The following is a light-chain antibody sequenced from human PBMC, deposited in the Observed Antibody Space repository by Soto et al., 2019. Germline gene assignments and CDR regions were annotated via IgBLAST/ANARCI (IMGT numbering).Light chain of an antibody. Sequence: EIVMTQSPATLSVSPGETATLSCRASQSVGSAVAWYQHKPGQAPRLLIVGASIRATGVPGRFSGGGSGTEFTLPISSLQSEDFAVYYCQQYKNWPPLTFGGGTTEEIK. CDR2: GAS. J-gene: IGKJ4*01. V-gene: IGKV3-15*01. CDR3: QQYKNWPPLT. CDR1: QSVGSA.